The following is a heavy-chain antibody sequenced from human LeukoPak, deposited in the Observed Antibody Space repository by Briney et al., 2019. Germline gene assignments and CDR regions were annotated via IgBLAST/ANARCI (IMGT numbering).Heavy chain of an antibody. J-gene: IGHJ4*02. CDR1: GYSISSGYF. CDR2: IHHSGST. CDR3: ASDDY. Sequence: PSETLSLTCIVSGYSISSGYFWGWIRQPPGKGLEWIGNIHHSGSTYYNPSLESRVTISADTSKNQFSLKVRSLTAADTAVYYCASDDYWGQGTLVTVSS. V-gene: IGHV4-38-2*02.